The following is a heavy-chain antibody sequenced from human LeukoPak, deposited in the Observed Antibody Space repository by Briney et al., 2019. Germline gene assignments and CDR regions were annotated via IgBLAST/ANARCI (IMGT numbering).Heavy chain of an antibody. CDR1: GFTFSSFS. Sequence: GRSLRPSRAASGFTFSSFSMNWVRQAPGKGLEWVSSITTGIIYIYYADSVKGRFTISRDNAKKSLYLQMTSLRAEDTSVYYCARSEGYCSSTSCDAYYYYMDVWGKGTTVTVSS. V-gene: IGHV3-21*01. D-gene: IGHD2-2*01. CDR3: ARSEGYCSSTSCDAYYYYMDV. J-gene: IGHJ6*03. CDR2: ITTGIIYI.